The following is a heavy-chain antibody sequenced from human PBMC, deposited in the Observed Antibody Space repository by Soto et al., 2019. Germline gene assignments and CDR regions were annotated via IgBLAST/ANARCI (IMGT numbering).Heavy chain of an antibody. CDR3: ARIIAKAGTGFDF. D-gene: IGHD3-16*02. CDR2: IYHGDRDI. V-gene: IGHV5-51*01. Sequence: CECSGYTFINYCIAWVGQKPGQGLEWTGIIYHGDRDIRYNPYYQGQVTIPADKSISTAYLQWSSLKAPDTAMYYCARIIAKAGTGFDFWGQGKLCPVS. J-gene: IGHJ4*02. CDR1: GYTFINYC.